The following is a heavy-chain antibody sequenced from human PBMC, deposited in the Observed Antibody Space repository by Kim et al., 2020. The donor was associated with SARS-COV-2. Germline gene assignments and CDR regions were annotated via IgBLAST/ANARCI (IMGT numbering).Heavy chain of an antibody. CDR3: ARDRQWLVHFDY. J-gene: IGHJ4*02. Sequence: YYADSVKGRFTISRDNSKNTLYLQMNSLRAEETAVYYCARDRQWLVHFDYWGQGTLVTVSS. D-gene: IGHD6-19*01. V-gene: IGHV3-30*01.